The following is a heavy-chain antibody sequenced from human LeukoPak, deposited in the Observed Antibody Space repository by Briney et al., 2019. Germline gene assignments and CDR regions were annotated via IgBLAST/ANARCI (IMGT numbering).Heavy chain of an antibody. CDR2: ISAYNGNT. Sequence: ASVKVSCKASGYTFTSYAMHWVRQAPGQGLEWMGWISAYNGNTNYAQKLQGRVTMTTDTSTSTAYMELRSLRSEDTAVYYCARGGADYYYMDVWGKGTTVAISS. D-gene: IGHD4/OR15-4a*01. CDR1: GYTFTSYA. CDR3: ARGGADYYYMDV. J-gene: IGHJ6*03. V-gene: IGHV1-18*01.